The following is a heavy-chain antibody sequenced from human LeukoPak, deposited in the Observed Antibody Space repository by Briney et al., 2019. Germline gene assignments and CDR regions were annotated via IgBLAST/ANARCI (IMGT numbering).Heavy chain of an antibody. CDR3: ATGGRSGVALEQ. Sequence: GGSLRFSCVVSGFIASSNYMTWVRQAPGKGLDWISLIYSGGSTYYADSVMGRFTISRDNSKTTLFLQMNSLKAEDTAVYYCATGGRSGVALEQWGQGTLVTVSS. J-gene: IGHJ4*02. D-gene: IGHD1/OR15-1a*01. V-gene: IGHV3-53*01. CDR2: IYSGGST. CDR1: GFIASSNY.